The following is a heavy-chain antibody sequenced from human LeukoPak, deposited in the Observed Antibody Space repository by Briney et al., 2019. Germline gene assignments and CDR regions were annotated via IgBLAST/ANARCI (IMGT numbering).Heavy chain of an antibody. CDR3: AIARGSRSAYCGGDCYPYYFDY. D-gene: IGHD2-21*02. J-gene: IGHJ4*02. CDR2: IYPGDSDT. CDR1: GYSFTSYW. V-gene: IGHV5-51*01. Sequence: GESLKISCKGSGYSFTSYWIGWVRQMPGKGLEWMGIIYPGDSDTRYSPSLQGQVTISADKSISTAYLQWSSLKASDTAMYYCAIARGSRSAYCGGDCYPYYFDYWGQGTLVTVSS.